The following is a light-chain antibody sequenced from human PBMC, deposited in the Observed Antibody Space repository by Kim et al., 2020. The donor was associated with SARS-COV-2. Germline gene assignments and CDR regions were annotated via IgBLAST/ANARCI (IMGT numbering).Light chain of an antibody. CDR3: QQYTRYWT. CDR2: EAS. J-gene: IGKJ1*01. CDR1: QNITTF. Sequence: SASVGDRVTITCRASQNITTFLAWYQQKPGKPPKLLIYEASILESGVPSRFSGGGSGTEFTLTISSLQPGDFSTYFCQQYTRYWTFGQGTKVDIK. V-gene: IGKV1-5*01.